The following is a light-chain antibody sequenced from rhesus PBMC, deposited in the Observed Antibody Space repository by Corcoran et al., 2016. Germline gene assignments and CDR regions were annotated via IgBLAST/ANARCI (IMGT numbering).Light chain of an antibody. J-gene: IGKJ1*01. Sequence: DIQMTQSPSSLSASVGDRVTITCRARQGISNWLAWYQPKPGKAPKVLIFKAYSFQSGFPSRFIGSGTGKDFTLNISRLQPEDFGIYFCQQFNSVPWTFGHGTKVEIK. CDR2: KAY. CDR1: QGISNW. CDR3: QQFNSVPWT. V-gene: IGKV1-21*01.